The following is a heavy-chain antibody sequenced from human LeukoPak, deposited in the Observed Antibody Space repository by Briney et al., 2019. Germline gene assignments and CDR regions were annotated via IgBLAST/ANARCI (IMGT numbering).Heavy chain of an antibody. D-gene: IGHD3-3*01. CDR2: INTNTGNP. CDR3: ARTDFWSGYYYYMDV. CDR1: GYTFTSYA. V-gene: IGHV7-4-1*02. Sequence: ASVKVSCKASGYTFTSYAMNWVRQAPGQGLEWMGWINTNTGNPTYAQGFTGRFVFSLDTSVSTAYLQVSSLKAEDTAVYYCARTDFWSGYYYYMDVWGKGTTVTVSS. J-gene: IGHJ6*03.